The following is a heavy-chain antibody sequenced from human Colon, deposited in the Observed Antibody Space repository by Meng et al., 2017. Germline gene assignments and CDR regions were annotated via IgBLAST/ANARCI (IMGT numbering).Heavy chain of an antibody. CDR3: ARFCSSTTCPEPYYFDF. D-gene: IGHD2-2*01. Sequence: EVQLLESGGTLVKPGGSLRLSFVASGFTFDTYTMNWVRQAPGKGLEWVSSISALSRYIDYADSVKGRFTISRDNARNSVFLQMDNVKAEDTAVYFCARFCSSTTCPEPYYFDFWGQGTLVTVSS. J-gene: IGHJ4*02. V-gene: IGHV3-21*01. CDR2: ISALSRYI. CDR1: GFTFDTYT.